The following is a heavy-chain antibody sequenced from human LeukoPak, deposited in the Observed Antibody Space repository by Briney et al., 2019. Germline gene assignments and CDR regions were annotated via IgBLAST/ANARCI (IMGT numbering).Heavy chain of an antibody. J-gene: IGHJ3*01. V-gene: IGHV3-21*01. CDR2: ISRSSTHI. Sequence: KPGGSLGLSCAASGFTFSRYSVHWVRQAPGKGLEWVSSISRSSTHIYYADSVKGRFTISRDNAKMSLSLQMNNLRAEDTAVYYCATFQRTFCGSECSPGPLDVLDVWGQGTLVTVSS. CDR1: GFTFSRYS. D-gene: IGHD2-21*01. CDR3: ATFQRTFCGSECSPGPLDVLDV.